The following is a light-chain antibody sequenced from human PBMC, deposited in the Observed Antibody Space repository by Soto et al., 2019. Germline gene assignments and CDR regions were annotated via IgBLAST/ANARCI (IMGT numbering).Light chain of an antibody. CDR1: SSDIGVYNS. Sequence: QSVLTQSPSASGSPGQSVTISCTGTSSDIGVYNSVSWYQHHPGKAPKLMIYEVTKRPSGVPDRFSGSKSGNTASLTVSGLQAEDEADYYCLSYTETSEMVFGGGTKLTVL. CDR3: LSYTETSEMV. J-gene: IGLJ2*01. V-gene: IGLV2-8*01. CDR2: EVT.